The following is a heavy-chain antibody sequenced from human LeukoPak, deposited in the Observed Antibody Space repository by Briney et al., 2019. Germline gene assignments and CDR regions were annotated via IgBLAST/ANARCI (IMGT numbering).Heavy chain of an antibody. J-gene: IGHJ5*02. V-gene: IGHV1-2*02. CDR3: AKLGGGINWFDP. CDR1: GYTFTGYY. D-gene: IGHD3-16*01. Sequence: GASVKVSCKASGYTFTGYYIHWVRQALGQGLEWMGWINPNCGDRNYAQKFQGRVTMTRDTSINTAYMELSSLRSDDTAVYYCAKLGGGINWFDPWGQGTLVIVSS. CDR2: INPNCGDR.